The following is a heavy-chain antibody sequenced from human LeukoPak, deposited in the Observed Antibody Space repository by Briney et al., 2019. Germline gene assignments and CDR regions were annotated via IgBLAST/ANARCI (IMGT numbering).Heavy chain of an antibody. CDR2: IIPILGIA. J-gene: IGHJ6*02. V-gene: IGHV1-69*04. Sequence: WASVKVSCKASGGTFSSYAISWVRQAPGQGLEWMGGIIPILGIANYAQKFQGRVTITADKSTSTAYMELSSLRSEDTAVYYCARLPMDYYGMDVWGQGTTVTVSS. CDR3: ARLPMDYYGMDV. D-gene: IGHD3-10*01. CDR1: GGTFSSYA.